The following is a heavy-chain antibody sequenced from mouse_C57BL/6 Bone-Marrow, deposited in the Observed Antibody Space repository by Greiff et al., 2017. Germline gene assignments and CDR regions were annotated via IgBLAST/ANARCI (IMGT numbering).Heavy chain of an antibody. V-gene: IGHV1-81*01. D-gene: IGHD1-1*01. J-gene: IGHJ3*01. CDR1: GYTFTSYG. Sequence: QVQLQQSGAELARPGASVKLSCKASGYTFTSYGISWVKQRTGQGLEWIGEIYPRSGNTYYNEKFKGKATLTADKSSSTAYMELRSLTSEDSAVYFCARSDYGSEGGFAYWGQGTLVTVSA. CDR2: IYPRSGNT. CDR3: ARSDYGSEGGFAY.